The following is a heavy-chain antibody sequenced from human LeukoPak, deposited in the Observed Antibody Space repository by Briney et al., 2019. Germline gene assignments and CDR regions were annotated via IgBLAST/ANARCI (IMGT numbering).Heavy chain of an antibody. Sequence: SETLSLTCAVYGGSFSGYYWSWIRQPPGKGLEWIGEINHSGSTNYNPSLKSRVTISVDTSKNQFSLKLSSVTAADTAVYYCARGLSVRGVIIQPPPYYFDYWGQGTLVTVSS. CDR3: ARGLSVRGVIIQPPPYYFDY. CDR1: GGSFSGYY. J-gene: IGHJ4*02. CDR2: INHSGST. D-gene: IGHD3-10*01. V-gene: IGHV4-34*01.